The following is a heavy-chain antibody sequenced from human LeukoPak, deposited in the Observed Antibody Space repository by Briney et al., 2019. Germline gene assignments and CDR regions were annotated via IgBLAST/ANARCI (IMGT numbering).Heavy chain of an antibody. Sequence: GRSLRLSCAASGFTFSSYGMHWVRQAPGKGLEWVAVIWYDGSNKYYADSVKGRFTISRDNSKNTLYLQMNSLRAEDTAVYYCARDRSKLKAAGTTGVDYWGQGTLDTVSS. CDR3: ARDRSKLKAAGTTGVDY. V-gene: IGHV3-33*01. J-gene: IGHJ4*02. CDR2: IWYDGSNK. CDR1: GFTFSSYG. D-gene: IGHD6-13*01.